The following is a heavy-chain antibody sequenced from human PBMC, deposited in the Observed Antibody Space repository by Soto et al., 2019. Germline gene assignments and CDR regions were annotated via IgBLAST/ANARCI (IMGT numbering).Heavy chain of an antibody. Sequence: PSDTLSLTCTVSGGSLSTYYWNWIRQPTGKGPEWIGYIYYSGSTNYNPSLKSRVTIAVDTSKNHLPLKLSSVTAADMAVYYSEREGVSSSWYYYYGMDVWGQGPTVSVSS. V-gene: IGHV4-59*01. CDR1: GGSLSTYY. CDR3: EREGVSSSWYYYYGMDV. D-gene: IGHD6-13*01. CDR2: IYYSGST. J-gene: IGHJ6*02.